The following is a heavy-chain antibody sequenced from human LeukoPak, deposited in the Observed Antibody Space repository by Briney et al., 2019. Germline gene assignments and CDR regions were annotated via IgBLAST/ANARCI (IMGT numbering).Heavy chain of an antibody. J-gene: IGHJ4*02. CDR2: ISYSGST. D-gene: IGHD3-10*01. V-gene: IGHV4-59*08. Sequence: PSETLSLTCTVSGGSISSYHWSWIRQPPGKGLEWIGYISYSGSTNYNPSLKSRVTISVDMSKNQFSLRLSSVTAADTAVYYCARHLDYYGSGTYEFWGQGTLVTVSS. CDR1: GGSISSYH. CDR3: ARHLDYYGSGTYEF.